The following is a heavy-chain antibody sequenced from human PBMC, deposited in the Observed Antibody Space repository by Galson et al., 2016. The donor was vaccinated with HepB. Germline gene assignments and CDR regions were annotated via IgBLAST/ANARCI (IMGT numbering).Heavy chain of an antibody. CDR1: GFTFSTGD. D-gene: IGHD3-16*01. CDR2: IGLAGDT. J-gene: IGHJ2*01. V-gene: IGHV3-13*01. Sequence: SLRLSCAASGFTFSTGDLHWVRQATGKGLEWVSAIGLAGDTYYLDSVRGRFTISRENVRNSLYLQMTSLRAGDTAVYYCARARSVGLGKWTWYFDLWGRGTLVIVSS. CDR3: ARARSVGLGKWTWYFDL.